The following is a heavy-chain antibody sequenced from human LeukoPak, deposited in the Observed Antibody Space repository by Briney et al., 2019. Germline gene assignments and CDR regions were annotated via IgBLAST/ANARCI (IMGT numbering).Heavy chain of an antibody. CDR1: GFTFSNYW. D-gene: IGHD2-21*01. V-gene: IGHV3-7*01. CDR3: ARDQVISGSEASDI. Sequence: GGSLRLSCAGSGFTFSNYWMTWVRQAPGKGLEWVANIKQDGSEKYYVDSVKGRFTISRDNAKNSLYLQMNSLRAEDTAMYYCARDQVISGSEASDIWGQGTMVTVSS. J-gene: IGHJ3*02. CDR2: IKQDGSEK.